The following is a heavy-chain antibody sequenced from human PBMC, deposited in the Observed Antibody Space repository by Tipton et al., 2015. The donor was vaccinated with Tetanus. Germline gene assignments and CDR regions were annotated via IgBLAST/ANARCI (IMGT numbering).Heavy chain of an antibody. V-gene: IGHV4-30-4*01. CDR2: IYYSGST. CDR1: GGSISSGDYY. CDR3: ARYVDTAMVRSPYFDY. Sequence: TLSLTCTVSGGSISSGDYYWSWIRQPPGQGLEWIGYIYYSGSTYYNPSLKSRVTISADTSKNQISLKLSSVTAADTAVYYSARYVDTAMVRSPYFDYWGQGTLVTVSS. J-gene: IGHJ4*02. D-gene: IGHD5-18*01.